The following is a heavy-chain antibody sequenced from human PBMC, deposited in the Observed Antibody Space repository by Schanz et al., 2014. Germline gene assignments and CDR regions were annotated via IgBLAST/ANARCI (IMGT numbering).Heavy chain of an antibody. D-gene: IGHD6-19*01. CDR1: GYTFTSDS. CDR3: ARLGTGMAVAGSVIDSYYYYMDV. Sequence: QVQLVQSGAEVKKPGASVKVSCKASGYTFTSDSMHWVRQAPGQGLEWMGWISAYNGNTNYAQKFQGRVTMTRNTSISTAYMELSSLRSEDTAVYYCARLGTGMAVAGSVIDSYYYYMDVWGEGTTVTVSS. J-gene: IGHJ6*03. CDR2: ISAYNGNT. V-gene: IGHV1-8*02.